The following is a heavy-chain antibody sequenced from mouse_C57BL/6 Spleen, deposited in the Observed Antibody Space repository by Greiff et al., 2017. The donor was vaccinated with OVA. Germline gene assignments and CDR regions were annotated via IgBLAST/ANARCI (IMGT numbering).Heavy chain of an antibody. V-gene: IGHV1-20*01. CDR2: INPYNGDT. CDR3: ARSGAVTTGSSYRFAY. Sequence: EVQLQQSGPELVKPGDSVKISCKASGYSFTGYFMNWVMQSHGKSLEWIGRINPYNGDTFYNQKFKGKATLTVDKSSSTAHMELRSLTSEDSAVYYCARSGAVTTGSSYRFAYWGQGTLVTVSA. J-gene: IGHJ3*01. CDR1: GYSFTGYF. D-gene: IGHD1-1*01.